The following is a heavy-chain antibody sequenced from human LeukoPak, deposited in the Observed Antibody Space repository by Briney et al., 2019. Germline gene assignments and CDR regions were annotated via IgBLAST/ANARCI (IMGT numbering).Heavy chain of an antibody. D-gene: IGHD6-6*01. V-gene: IGHV4-34*01. CDR2: INHSGST. CDR3: ARSSIAARHKVVY. Sequence: KPSETLSLTCAVYGGSFSGYYWSWIRQPPGKGLEWIGEINHSGSTNYNPSLKSRVTISVDTSKNQFSLKLSSVTAADTAVYYCARSSIAARHKVVYWGQGTLVTVSS. CDR1: GGSFSGYY. J-gene: IGHJ4*02.